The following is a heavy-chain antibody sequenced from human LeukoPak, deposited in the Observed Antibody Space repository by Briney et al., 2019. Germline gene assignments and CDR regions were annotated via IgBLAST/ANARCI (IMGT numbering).Heavy chain of an antibody. Sequence: GGSLRLSCSASGFTFSSYAMHWVRQAPGKGLVYVSAISDNGGGTYYADSVKGRFTISRDNSKNTQYLQMSSLRPEDTAVYYCVKGGTIVWGFFDYWGQGTLVPVSS. CDR3: VKGGTIVWGFFDY. J-gene: IGHJ4*02. CDR2: ISDNGGGT. V-gene: IGHV3-64D*06. CDR1: GFTFSSYA. D-gene: IGHD3-16*01.